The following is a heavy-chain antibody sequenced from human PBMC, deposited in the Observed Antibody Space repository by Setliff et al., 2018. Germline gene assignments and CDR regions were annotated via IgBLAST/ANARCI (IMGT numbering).Heavy chain of an antibody. CDR2: IKSKADGGTA. CDR1: GFTFSDAW. J-gene: IGHJ4*02. V-gene: IGHV3-15*01. Sequence: GGSLRLSCAASGFTFSDAWMNWVRQAPGKGLEWVGRIKSKADGGTADFAAPVKGRFTISRDDSKNTMSLQMNSLKTEDTAVYFCATRLGDFWGQGTLGTVSS. CDR3: ATRLGDF.